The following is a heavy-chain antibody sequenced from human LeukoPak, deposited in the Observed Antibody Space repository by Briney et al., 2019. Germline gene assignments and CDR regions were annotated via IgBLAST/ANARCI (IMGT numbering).Heavy chain of an antibody. J-gene: IGHJ6*02. D-gene: IGHD2-21*01. V-gene: IGHV3-66*04. CDR3: ARPARSAYLDV. CDR2: IYSGGST. CDR1: GFTVSSNY. Sequence: GGSLRLSCAASGFTVSSNYMSWVRQALGKGLEWVSVIYSGGSTYYADSVKGRFTISRDNSKNTLYLQMNSLRAEDTAVYYCARPARSAYLDVWGQGTTVTVSS.